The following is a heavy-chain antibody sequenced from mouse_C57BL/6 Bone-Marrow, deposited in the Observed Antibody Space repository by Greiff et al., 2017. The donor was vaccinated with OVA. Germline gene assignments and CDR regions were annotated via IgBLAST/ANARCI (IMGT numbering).Heavy chain of an antibody. J-gene: IGHJ2*01. V-gene: IGHV1-82*01. Sequence: QVQLQQSGPELVKPGASVKISCKASGYAFSSSWMNWVKQRPGKGLEWIGRIYPGDGDTNYNGKFKGKATLTADKSSSTAYMQLSSLTSEDSAVYFCASGGKLGRPLDYWGQGTTLTVSS. CDR3: ASGGKLGRPLDY. D-gene: IGHD4-1*01. CDR1: GYAFSSSW. CDR2: IYPGDGDT.